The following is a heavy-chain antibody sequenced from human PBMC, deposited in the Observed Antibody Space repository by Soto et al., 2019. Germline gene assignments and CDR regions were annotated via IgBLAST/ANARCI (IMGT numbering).Heavy chain of an antibody. CDR1: GGTLSSYA. Sequence: GASVKVSCKASGGTLSSYAISWVRQAPGQGLEWMGGIIPIFGTANYAQKFQGRVTITADESTSTAYMELSSLRSEDTAVYYCARDRREIAAAGYYYYGMDVWGQGTTVTVSS. D-gene: IGHD6-13*01. V-gene: IGHV1-69*13. CDR3: ARDRREIAAAGYYYYGMDV. CDR2: IIPIFGTA. J-gene: IGHJ6*02.